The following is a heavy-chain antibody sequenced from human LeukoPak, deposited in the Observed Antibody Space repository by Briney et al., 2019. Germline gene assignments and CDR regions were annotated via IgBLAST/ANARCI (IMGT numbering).Heavy chain of an antibody. CDR3: EKFYRAADSY. CDR1: GFTFSGYG. D-gene: IGHD2-15*01. V-gene: IGHV3-7*01. Sequence: GGSLRLSCAASGFTFSGYGMIWVRQAPGKGLEWVSNINQDGSMKHYVDSVKGRFTISRDNAKNTLYLQMNSLRPEDTAVYYCEKFYRAADSYWGQGTLVTVSS. J-gene: IGHJ4*02. CDR2: INQDGSMK.